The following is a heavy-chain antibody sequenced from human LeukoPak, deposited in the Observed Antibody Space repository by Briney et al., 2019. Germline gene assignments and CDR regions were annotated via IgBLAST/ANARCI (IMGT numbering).Heavy chain of an antibody. D-gene: IGHD3-16*02. J-gene: IGHJ4*02. Sequence: PSETLSLTCAVYGGSFSGYYWSWIRQPPGKGLEWIGEINHSGSTNYKPSLKSRVTISVDTSKTQFSLKLSSVTAADKAVYCCARVAFYDYVWGSSRTFDYWGQGTLVTVSS. V-gene: IGHV4-34*01. CDR2: INHSGST. CDR3: ARVAFYDYVWGSSRTFDY. CDR1: GGSFSGYY.